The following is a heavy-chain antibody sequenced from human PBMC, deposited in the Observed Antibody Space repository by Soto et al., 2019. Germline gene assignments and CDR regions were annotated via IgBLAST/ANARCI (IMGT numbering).Heavy chain of an antibody. J-gene: IGHJ5*02. D-gene: IGHD3-3*01. V-gene: IGHV3-23*01. Sequence: GGSLRLSCAASGFTFSSYAMSWVRQAPGKGLEWVSAISGSGGSTYYADSVKGRFTISRDNSKNTLYLQMNGLRAEDTAVYYCAKDYSSAYDFWSEPQEPKNWFDPWGQGTLVTVSS. CDR3: AKDYSSAYDFWSEPQEPKNWFDP. CDR1: GFTFSSYA. CDR2: ISGSGGST.